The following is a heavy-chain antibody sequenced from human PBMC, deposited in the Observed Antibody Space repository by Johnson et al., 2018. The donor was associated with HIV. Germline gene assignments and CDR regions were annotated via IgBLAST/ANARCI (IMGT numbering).Heavy chain of an antibody. J-gene: IGHJ3*02. CDR3: ARRGRRADDAFDI. D-gene: IGHD3-16*01. Sequence: EVQLVESGAGVVQPGRSLRLSCASSGFTFSSYAMNWVCQAPGQGLAWVSYIRRSGSPITYADSAMGRFTISRDNSKNTLYLQMNSLRAEDTAVYYCARRGRRADDAFDIWGQGTMVTVSS. CDR1: GFTFSSYA. CDR2: IRRSGSPI. V-gene: IGHV3-48*01.